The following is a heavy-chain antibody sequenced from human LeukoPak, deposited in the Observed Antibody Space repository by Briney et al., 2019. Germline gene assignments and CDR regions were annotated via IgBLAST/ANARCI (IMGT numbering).Heavy chain of an antibody. V-gene: IGHV4-4*02. D-gene: IGHD6-13*01. Sequence: SGTLSLTCAVSGGSISSSNWWSWVRQPPGKGLEWIGEIYHSGSTNYNPSLKSRVTISVDKSKNQFSLKLSSVTAADTAVYYCARVPAGYSSSWYVDYWGQGTLVTVSS. CDR3: ARVPAGYSSSWYVDY. CDR2: IYHSGST. CDR1: GGSISSSNW. J-gene: IGHJ4*02.